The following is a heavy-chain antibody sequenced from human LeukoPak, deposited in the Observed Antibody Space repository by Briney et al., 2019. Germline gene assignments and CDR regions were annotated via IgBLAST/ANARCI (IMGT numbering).Heavy chain of an antibody. D-gene: IGHD3-22*01. V-gene: IGHV3-53*01. CDR2: IYSGGNT. Sequence: GGSLRLSCAASGFSVSNYYMSWVRQAPGKGLEWVSVIYSGGNTYYTDSVKGRFTISRDNPKNTVFLQMGSLGGEDTAVYYCARCYYDGSGFYYYSDYWGQGTLVTVSS. CDR3: ARCYYDGSGFYYYSDY. J-gene: IGHJ4*02. CDR1: GFSVSNYY.